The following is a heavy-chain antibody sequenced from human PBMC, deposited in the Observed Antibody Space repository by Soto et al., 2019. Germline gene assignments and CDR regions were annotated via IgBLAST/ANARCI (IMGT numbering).Heavy chain of an antibody. V-gene: IGHV3-30*18. CDR3: AKGNTYYYGSGAIDY. D-gene: IGHD3-10*01. Sequence: GGSLRLSCAVSGFTFSMYGMHWVRQAPGKGLEWVSVISSDGSNQYYADSVKGRSTISRDNSKNTLYLQMNSLRPEDTAVYYCAKGNTYYYGSGAIDYWGQGILVTVSS. J-gene: IGHJ4*02. CDR1: GFTFSMYG. CDR2: ISSDGSNQ.